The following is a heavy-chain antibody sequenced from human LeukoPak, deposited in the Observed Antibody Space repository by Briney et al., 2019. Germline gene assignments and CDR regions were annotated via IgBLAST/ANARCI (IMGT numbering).Heavy chain of an antibody. J-gene: IGHJ6*02. D-gene: IGHD1-1*01. Sequence: SETLSLTCTVSGGSISSRDYYWSWIRQPPGKGLEWIGYIYYSGSTDQNPSLKSRVFISIDTAKNQFSLKLSSVTAADTAVYYCARGGTTGGDYYGMDVWGQGTTATVSS. CDR1: GGSISSRDYY. CDR2: IYYSGST. V-gene: IGHV4-30-4*01. CDR3: ARGGTTGGDYYGMDV.